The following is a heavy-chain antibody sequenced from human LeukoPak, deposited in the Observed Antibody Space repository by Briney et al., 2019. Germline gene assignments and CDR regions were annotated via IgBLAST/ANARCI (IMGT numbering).Heavy chain of an antibody. CDR3: TRDPHYGSSGWYTLFDY. D-gene: IGHD6-19*01. CDR1: GFTLGDYA. CDR2: IRSKAYGGTT. Sequence: GESLRLSCTASGFTLGDYAMSWVRQAPGKGLEWVGFIRSKAYGGTTEYAASVKGRFTISRDDSKSIAYLQMNSLKTEDTAVYYCTRDPHYGSSGWYTLFDYWGQGTLVTVSS. J-gene: IGHJ4*02. V-gene: IGHV3-49*04.